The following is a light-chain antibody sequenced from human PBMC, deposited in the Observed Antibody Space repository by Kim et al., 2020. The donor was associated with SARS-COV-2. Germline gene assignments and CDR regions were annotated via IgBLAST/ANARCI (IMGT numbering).Light chain of an antibody. J-gene: IGLJ3*02. V-gene: IGLV2-11*01. CDR1: SSDVGGYNS. CDR2: DVS. Sequence: SPGQSVTISCTGTSSDVGGYNSVSRYQQHPGKAPKLMIYDVSKRPSGVPDRFSGSQSADTASLTISGLQAEDEADYYCCSYAGSWVFGGGTQLTVL. CDR3: CSYAGSWV.